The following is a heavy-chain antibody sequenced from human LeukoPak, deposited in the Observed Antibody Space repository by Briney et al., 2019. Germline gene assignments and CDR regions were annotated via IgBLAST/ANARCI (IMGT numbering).Heavy chain of an antibody. CDR3: ARGSIVVATFFDY. D-gene: IGHD3-22*01. J-gene: IGHJ4*02. CDR2: INRSGST. V-gene: IGHV4-34*01. CDR1: GGSFSGYY. Sequence: SETLSLTCAVYGGSFSGYYWSWIRQPPGKGLEWIGEINRSGSTNYNPSLKSRVTISVDTSKNQFSLKLSSVTAADTAVYYCARGSIVVATFFDYWGQGTLVTVSS.